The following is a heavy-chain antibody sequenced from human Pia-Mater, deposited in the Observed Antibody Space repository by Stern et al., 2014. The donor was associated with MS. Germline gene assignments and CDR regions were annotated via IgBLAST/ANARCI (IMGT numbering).Heavy chain of an antibody. Sequence: EVQLVQSGGGLVQPGGYLRLSCAASGFTFSDHYMDWVRQAPGKGLEWVGRSRNKANSYTTEYAASVKGRFTISRDDSKNSLYLQMNSLKTEDTAVYYCAGAIFGVGNGMDVWGQGTTVTVSS. V-gene: IGHV3-72*01. CDR1: GFTFSDHY. D-gene: IGHD3-3*01. J-gene: IGHJ6*02. CDR2: SRNKANSYTT. CDR3: AGAIFGVGNGMDV.